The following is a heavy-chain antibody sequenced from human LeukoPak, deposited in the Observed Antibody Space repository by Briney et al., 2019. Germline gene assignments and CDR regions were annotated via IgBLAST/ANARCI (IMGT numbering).Heavy chain of an antibody. Sequence: GGSLRLSCAASGFIFSSYSMNWVRQAPGKRLEWVSYISSSSSSIDYADSVKGRFTISRDNAKNSMYLQMNSLRAEDTAVYYCARGDSNPSYYYYYMDVWGKGTTVTVSS. CDR2: ISSSSSSI. D-gene: IGHD4-11*01. J-gene: IGHJ6*03. V-gene: IGHV3-48*01. CDR3: ARGDSNPSYYYYYMDV. CDR1: GFIFSSYS.